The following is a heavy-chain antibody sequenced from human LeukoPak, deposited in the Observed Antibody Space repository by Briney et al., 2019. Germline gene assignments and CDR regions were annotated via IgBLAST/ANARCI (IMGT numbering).Heavy chain of an antibody. CDR3: ARVNLLGYCTNDVCPGGGLPFDY. V-gene: IGHV4-34*01. CDR1: GGSFSGHY. D-gene: IGHD2-8*01. J-gene: IGHJ4*02. Sequence: SETLSLTCAVYGGSFSGHYWSWIRQPPGKGLEWIGEINHSESTNYNPSLKSRITISVDTSKNQFSLKLSSVTAADTAVYYCARVNLLGYCTNDVCPGGGLPFDYWGQGTLVTVSS. CDR2: INHSEST.